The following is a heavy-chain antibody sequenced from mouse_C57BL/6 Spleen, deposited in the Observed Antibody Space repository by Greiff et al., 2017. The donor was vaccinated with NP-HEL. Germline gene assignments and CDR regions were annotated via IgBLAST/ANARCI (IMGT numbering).Heavy chain of an antibody. V-gene: IGHV5-6*02. D-gene: IGHD2-1*01. CDR1: GFTFSSYG. CDR3: ARRYGNYERYFDV. J-gene: IGHJ1*03. CDR2: ISSGGSYI. Sequence: EVMLVESGGDLVKPGGSLKLSCAASGFTFSSYGMSWVSQTPDKRLEWVATISSGGSYIYYPDSVKGRVTISRDNAKNTLYLQMSSLKSEDTAMYYCARRYGNYERYFDVWGTGTTVTVSS.